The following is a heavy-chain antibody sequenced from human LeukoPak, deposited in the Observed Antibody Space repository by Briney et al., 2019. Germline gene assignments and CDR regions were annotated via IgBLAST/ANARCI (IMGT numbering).Heavy chain of an antibody. CDR1: GYTFTSYD. CDR2: MNPNSGNT. J-gene: IGHJ4*02. V-gene: IGHV1-8*01. D-gene: IGHD2-21*02. Sequence: ASVKVSCKASGYTFTSYDINWVRQATGQGLEWMGWMNPNSGNTGYAQKFQGRVTMTRNTSISTAYMELSSLRSEDTAMYYCARGGGAYCGDDCRRTLDYWGQGTLVTVSS. CDR3: ARGGGAYCGDDCRRTLDY.